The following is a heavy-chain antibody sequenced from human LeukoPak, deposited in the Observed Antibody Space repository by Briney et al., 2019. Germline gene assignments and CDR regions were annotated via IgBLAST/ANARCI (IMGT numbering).Heavy chain of an antibody. Sequence: ASAKVSCKASGYTFSIYNMHWVRQAPGQGLEWVGILNPSGGTSYAQNLQGRITMTRDTSTSTLYMELSSLRSEDTAVYYCARSSYGALGWYFDLWGRGTLVTVSS. J-gene: IGHJ2*01. CDR1: GYTFSIYN. CDR2: LNPSGGT. D-gene: IGHD4-17*01. V-gene: IGHV1-46*01. CDR3: ARSSYGALGWYFDL.